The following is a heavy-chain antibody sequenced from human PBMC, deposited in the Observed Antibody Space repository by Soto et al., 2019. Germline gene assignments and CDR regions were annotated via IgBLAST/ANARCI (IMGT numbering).Heavy chain of an antibody. D-gene: IGHD5-18*01. CDR1: GGSINSGGYC. V-gene: IGHV4-31*03. Sequence: QVQLQESGPGLVKPSQTLSLTCTVSGGSINSGGYCWSWIRQHPGKGLDWIGCISYGGSTSYNPYLKSRVTISVDTSKYQFSLKLTSVTAADTAVYYCSRGILVWGQGALITVSS. CDR2: ISYGGST. J-gene: IGHJ4*02. CDR3: SRGILV.